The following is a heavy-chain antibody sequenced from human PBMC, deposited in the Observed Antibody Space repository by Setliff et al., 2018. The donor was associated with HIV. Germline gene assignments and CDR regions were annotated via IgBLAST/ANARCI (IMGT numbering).Heavy chain of an antibody. CDR3: ARIFGDQGYYYGMDV. V-gene: IGHV4-59*01. D-gene: IGHD3-16*01. J-gene: IGHJ6*02. Sequence: SETLSLTCTVSGGSISSYYWSWIRQPPGKGLEWIGYIYYSGSTNYNPSLKSRVTISVDTSKNQFSLKLSSVLAADTAVYYCARIFGDQGYYYGMDVWGQGTTVTVSS. CDR1: GGSISSYY. CDR2: IYYSGST.